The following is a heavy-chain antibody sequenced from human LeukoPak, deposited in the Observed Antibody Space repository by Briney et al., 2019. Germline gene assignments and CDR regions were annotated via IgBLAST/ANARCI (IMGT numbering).Heavy chain of an antibody. CDR3: ARAAYVWGSFAIFGY. CDR2: ISSSSSTI. J-gene: IGHJ4*02. D-gene: IGHD3-16*01. Sequence: GGSLRLSCAASGFTFSSYSMNWVRQAPGKGLEWVSYISSSSSTIYYADSVKGRFTISRDNAKNSLYPQMNSLRAEDTAVYYCARAAYVWGSFAIFGYWGQGTLVTVSS. V-gene: IGHV3-48*01. CDR1: GFTFSSYS.